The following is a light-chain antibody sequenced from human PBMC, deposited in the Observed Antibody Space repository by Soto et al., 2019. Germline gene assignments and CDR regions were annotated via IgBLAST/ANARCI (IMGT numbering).Light chain of an antibody. CDR2: DAS. CDR1: QDISNY. V-gene: IGKV1-33*01. J-gene: IGKJ2*02. CDR3: QQYDNLLPCT. Sequence: DLQMTQSPSSLSASVGDRVTITCQASQDISNYLNWYQQKPGKAPKLLIYDASNLETGVPSRFSGSGSGTDFTFTISSLQPEDIATYYCQQYDNLLPCTFGQGTKLEIK.